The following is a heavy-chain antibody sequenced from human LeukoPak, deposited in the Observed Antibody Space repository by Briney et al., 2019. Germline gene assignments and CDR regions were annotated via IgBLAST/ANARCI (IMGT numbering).Heavy chain of an antibody. CDR1: GGSISSYY. D-gene: IGHD5-24*01. V-gene: IGHV4-59*01. J-gene: IGHJ4*02. CDR2: IYYSGST. Sequence: SETLSLTCTVSGGSISSYYWSWIRQPPGKGLEWIGYIYYSGSTNYNPSLKSRVTISVDTSKNQLSLKLSSVTAADTAVYYCARDHGRSFDYWGQGTLVTVSS. CDR3: ARDHGRSFDY.